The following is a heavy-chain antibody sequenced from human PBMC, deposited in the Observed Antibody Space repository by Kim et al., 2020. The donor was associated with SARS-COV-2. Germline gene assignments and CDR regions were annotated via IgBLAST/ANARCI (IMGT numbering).Heavy chain of an antibody. CDR2: IGTLGDT. CDR3: ARAIVVDLGGGRMGYFDY. V-gene: IGHV3-13*04. D-gene: IGHD2-21*01. CDR1: AFTFSSYD. Sequence: GGSLRLSCAASAFTFSSYDMHWVRQVTGKGLEWVSAIGTLGDTFYADSVKGRFTISRENAQKSLYLQMNSLRAGDTAVYYCARAIVVDLGGGRMGYFDY. J-gene: IGHJ4*01.